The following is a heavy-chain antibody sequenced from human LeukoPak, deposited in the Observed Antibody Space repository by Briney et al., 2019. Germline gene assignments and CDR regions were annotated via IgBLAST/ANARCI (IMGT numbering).Heavy chain of an antibody. V-gene: IGHV3-30*14. J-gene: IGHJ6*02. CDR1: GFTFSSYA. CDR2: ISYDGSNK. CDR3: AGVYYYYGMDV. Sequence: GGSLRLSCAASGFTFSSYAMSWVRQAPGKGLEWVAVISYDGSNKYYADSVKGRFTISRDNSKNTLYLQMNSLRAEDTAVYYCAGVYYYYGMDVWGQGTTVTVSS.